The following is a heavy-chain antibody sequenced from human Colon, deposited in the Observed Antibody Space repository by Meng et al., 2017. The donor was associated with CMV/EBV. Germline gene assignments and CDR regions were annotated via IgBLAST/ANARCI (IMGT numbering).Heavy chain of an antibody. J-gene: IGHJ3*02. Sequence: SETLSLTCTVSGGSISSYYWSWIRQPPGKGLEWIGYIYYSGSTNYNPSLKSRVTISVDTSKNQFSLTLSSVTAADTAVYSCARERGTAPSFDIWGQGTMVTVSS. CDR3: ARERGTAPSFDI. CDR1: GGSISSYY. V-gene: IGHV4-59*01. CDR2: IYYSGST. D-gene: IGHD2-8*02.